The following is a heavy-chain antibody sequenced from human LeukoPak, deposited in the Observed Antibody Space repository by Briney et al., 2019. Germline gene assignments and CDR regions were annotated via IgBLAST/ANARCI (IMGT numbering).Heavy chain of an antibody. CDR2: ISGSGGST. D-gene: IGHD6-13*01. J-gene: IGHJ4*02. V-gene: IGHV3-23*01. CDR3: AKDLARYSGSWYYFDY. CDR1: GFTFSSYA. Sequence: GGSLRLSCAASGFTFSSYAMSWVRQAPGKGLEWVSAISGSGGSTYYADSVKGRFTISRDNSKNTLYLQMNSLRAEDTAVYYCAKDLARYSGSWYYFDYWGQGTLVTVSS.